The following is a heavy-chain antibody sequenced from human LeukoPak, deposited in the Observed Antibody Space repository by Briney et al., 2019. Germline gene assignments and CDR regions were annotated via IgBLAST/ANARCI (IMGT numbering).Heavy chain of an antibody. CDR3: AKDFEIAAAESFDI. CDR1: GFTFSSYA. J-gene: IGHJ3*02. Sequence: GGSLRLSCAASGFTFSSYAMHWVRQAPGKGLEWVAVISYDGSNKYYADSVKGRFTISRDNSRNTLYLQMNSLRAEDTALYYCAKDFEIAAAESFDIWGQGTMVTVSS. D-gene: IGHD6-13*01. CDR2: ISYDGSNK. V-gene: IGHV3-30-3*01.